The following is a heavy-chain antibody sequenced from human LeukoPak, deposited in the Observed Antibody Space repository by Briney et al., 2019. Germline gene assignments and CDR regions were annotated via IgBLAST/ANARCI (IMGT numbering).Heavy chain of an antibody. CDR2: ISAYNGNT. D-gene: IGHD6-13*01. Sequence: GASVKVSCKASGYTFTSYGISWVRQAPGQGLEWMGWISAYNGNTNYAQKLQGRVTMTTDTSTSTAYMELRSLRSDDTAVYYCAREPRYSSSWLGFDAFDIWGQGTMVTVSS. CDR3: AREPRYSSSWLGFDAFDI. CDR1: GYTFTSYG. V-gene: IGHV1-18*01. J-gene: IGHJ3*02.